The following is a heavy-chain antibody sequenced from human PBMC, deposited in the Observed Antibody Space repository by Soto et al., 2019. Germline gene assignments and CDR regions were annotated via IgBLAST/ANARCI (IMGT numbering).Heavy chain of an antibody. CDR3: ASHYATSGYFAFDN. CDR2: IYPGDSNT. J-gene: IGHJ4*02. CDR1: GYSFSNYW. D-gene: IGHD3-22*01. Sequence: EVQLVQSGAEVKKPGESLKISCKGSGYSFSNYWIGWVRQMPGKGLEWMGIIYPGDSNTNYSPSIQGQVTISADRSTSTAYLQWSSLRASDTAMCYCASHYATSGYFAFDNWGQGTLVTVSS. V-gene: IGHV5-51*03.